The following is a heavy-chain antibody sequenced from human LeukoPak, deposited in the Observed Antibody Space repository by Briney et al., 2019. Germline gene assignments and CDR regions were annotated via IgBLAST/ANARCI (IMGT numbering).Heavy chain of an antibody. CDR1: GSSLSELS. D-gene: IGHD5-18*01. Sequence: GASVRVSCTVSGSSLSELSLYWVRQAPGKGGEWMGGFDVIDSETFYAQKFQGRVTITEDSSTDTAYMQLRSLTSDDTALYYCAAGRPYSLLDYWGQGTLVTVSS. J-gene: IGHJ4*02. CDR3: AAGRPYSLLDY. V-gene: IGHV1-24*01. CDR2: FDVIDSET.